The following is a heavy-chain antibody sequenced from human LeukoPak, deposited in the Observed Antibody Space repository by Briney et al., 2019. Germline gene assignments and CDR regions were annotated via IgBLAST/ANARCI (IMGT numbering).Heavy chain of an antibody. V-gene: IGHV3-23*01. CDR2: ISGSGGST. D-gene: IGHD4-23*01. CDR1: GFTFSSYA. Sequence: GGSLRLSCAASGFTFSSYAMSWVRQAPGKGLEWVSAISGSGGSTYYADSVKGRFTISRDNAKNSLYLQMNSLRAEDTAVYYCARGIDYGGSFADYWGQGTLVTVSS. J-gene: IGHJ4*02. CDR3: ARGIDYGGSFADY.